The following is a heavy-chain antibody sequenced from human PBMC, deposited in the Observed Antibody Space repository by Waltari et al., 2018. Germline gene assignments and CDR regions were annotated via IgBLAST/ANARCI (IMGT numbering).Heavy chain of an antibody. CDR1: GGSISSYY. CDR2: IYYSGST. D-gene: IGHD2-2*01. Sequence: QVQLQESGPGLVKPSETLSLTCPVSGGSISSYYWSWIRQPPGKGLEWIGYIYYSGSTNYNPSLKSRVTISVDTSKNQFSLKLSSVTAADTAVYYCARRSSTSYYGMDVWGQGTTVTVSS. CDR3: ARRSSTSYYGMDV. V-gene: IGHV4-59*08. J-gene: IGHJ6*02.